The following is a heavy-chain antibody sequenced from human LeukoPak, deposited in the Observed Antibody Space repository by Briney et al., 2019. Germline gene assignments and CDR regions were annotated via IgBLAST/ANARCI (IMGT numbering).Heavy chain of an antibody. V-gene: IGHV1-18*01. CDR2: ISAYNGNT. D-gene: IGHD6-13*01. Sequence: GASVKVSCKASGYTFTSYGISWVRQAPGQGLEWMGWISAYNGNTNYAQKLQGRVTMTTDTSTSTAYMELRSLRSDDTAVYYCARVSSSWYGGGYYFDYWGQGTLVTVSS. CDR1: GYTFTSYG. J-gene: IGHJ4*02. CDR3: ARVSSSWYGGGYYFDY.